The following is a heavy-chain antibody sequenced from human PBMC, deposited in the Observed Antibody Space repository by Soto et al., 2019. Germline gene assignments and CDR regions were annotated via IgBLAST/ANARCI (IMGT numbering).Heavy chain of an antibody. CDR1: GFTFNTFG. CDR3: ARESEDLTSNFDY. V-gene: IGHV3-30*03. CDR2: TSYDGTNK. J-gene: IGHJ4*02. Sequence: PGGSLRLSCAASGFTFNTFGMHWVRQSPGKGLEWVALTSYDGTNKYYEDSVKGRFTISRDNAKNSLYLEMNSLRAEDTAVYYCARESEDLTSNFDYWGQGTLVTVSS.